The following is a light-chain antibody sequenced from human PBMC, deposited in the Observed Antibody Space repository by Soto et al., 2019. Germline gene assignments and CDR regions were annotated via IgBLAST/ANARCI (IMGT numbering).Light chain of an antibody. CDR3: QQYSNWPLN. V-gene: IGKV3-15*01. J-gene: IGKJ4*01. Sequence: EIVMTQSPATLSVSPGERATLSCRASQSVSSNLAWYQQKPGQAPRLLIYGASTRATTIPARFSGSGSGTEFTLTISSLQAEDFAVYYWQQYSNWPLNFGGGTKVEIK. CDR2: GAS. CDR1: QSVSSN.